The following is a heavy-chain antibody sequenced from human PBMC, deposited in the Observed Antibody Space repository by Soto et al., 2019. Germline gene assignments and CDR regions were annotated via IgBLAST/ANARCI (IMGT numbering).Heavy chain of an antibody. CDR1: GFTFSNAC. D-gene: IGHD5-18*01. CDR2: IKRKNDGGTK. J-gene: IGHJ4*02. Sequence: PGGTLRLSFAASGFTFSNACMSWVLQAPGKGLEWVGSIKRKNDGGTKEYDATVKGRFTISRDDSKNTLYLKMNSMKTEDTAVYYCTTEGWIRSWVFDYWGQGTLVTVSS. V-gene: IGHV3-15*01. CDR3: TTEGWIRSWVFDY.